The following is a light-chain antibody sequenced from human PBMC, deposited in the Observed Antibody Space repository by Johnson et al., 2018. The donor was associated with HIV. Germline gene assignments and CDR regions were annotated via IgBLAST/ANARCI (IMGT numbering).Light chain of an antibody. CDR2: DNN. CDR1: SSNIGNNY. J-gene: IGLJ1*01. Sequence: SVLTQPPSVSAAPGQKVTSSCSGSSSNIGNNYVSWYQQLPGTAPKLLIYDNNKRPSGIPDRFSASKSGTSATLGITGLQTGDEADYYCGTWDNSLSGCYVFGSGTKVTVL. V-gene: IGLV1-51*01. CDR3: GTWDNSLSGCYV.